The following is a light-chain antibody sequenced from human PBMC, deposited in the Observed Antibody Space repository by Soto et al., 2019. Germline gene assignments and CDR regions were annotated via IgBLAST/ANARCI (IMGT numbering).Light chain of an antibody. J-gene: IGLJ3*02. Sequence: QSVLTQPPSASGTPGQRVTISCSGINSNIGSNYVHWYQQFPGTAPKLLIYRNTQRPSGVPDRFSGSRSGTSASLAISGLQSDDEAVYFCSTWDDSLNGWVFGGGTKLTVL. CDR2: RNT. CDR1: NSNIGSNY. CDR3: STWDDSLNGWV. V-gene: IGLV1-44*01.